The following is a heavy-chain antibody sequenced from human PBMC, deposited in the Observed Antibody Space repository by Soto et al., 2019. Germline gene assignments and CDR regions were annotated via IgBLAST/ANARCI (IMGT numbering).Heavy chain of an antibody. CDR2: IYYIGNT. Sequence: QLQLQESGPGLVKPSETLSLTCTVSGGSISRSSYFWGSIRQPPGKGLEWIGRIYYIGNTYYNASLRSRVTISVDTSKNQFSLKLSSVTAADTSVYYCATLWFGEGDSWGQGTLVTVSS. CDR3: ATLWFGEGDS. V-gene: IGHV4-39*01. D-gene: IGHD3-10*01. CDR1: GGSISRSSYF. J-gene: IGHJ4*02.